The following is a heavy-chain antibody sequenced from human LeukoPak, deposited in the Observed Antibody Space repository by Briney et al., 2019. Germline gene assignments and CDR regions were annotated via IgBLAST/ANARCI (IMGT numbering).Heavy chain of an antibody. CDR3: ARDRGDSSGWYFDY. CDR2: ISSSSTI. V-gene: IGHV3-48*02. CDR1: GFTFSSYH. Sequence: GGSLRLSCAASGFTFSSYHMNWVRQAPGKGLEWVSYISSSSTIYCADSVKGRFTISRDNAKNSLYLQMNSLRDEDTAVYYCARDRGDSSGWYFDYWGQGTLVTVSS. D-gene: IGHD6-19*01. J-gene: IGHJ4*02.